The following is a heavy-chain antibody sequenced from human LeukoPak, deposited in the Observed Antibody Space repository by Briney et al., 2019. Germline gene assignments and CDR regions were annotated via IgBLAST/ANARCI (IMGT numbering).Heavy chain of an antibody. J-gene: IGHJ5*01. D-gene: IGHD1-1*01. CDR1: GSTFSTYA. CDR2: ITGNGDST. Sequence: GGSLRLSWTASGSTFSTYAMTWVRQAPEKGLEWVSTITGNGDSTDYADSVKGRFTISRDNSKNTLYLQMSSLRVEDAAIYYCVRYNQGIDSWGQGTLVTVSS. V-gene: IGHV3-23*01. CDR3: VRYNQGIDS.